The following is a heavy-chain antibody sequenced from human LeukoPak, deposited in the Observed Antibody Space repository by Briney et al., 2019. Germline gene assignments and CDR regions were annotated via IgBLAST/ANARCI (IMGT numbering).Heavy chain of an antibody. D-gene: IGHD1-14*01. Sequence: GGSLRLSCEVSEFPFSIYAMAWVRQAPGQGLEWVSAIDASGSDTYYADSVKGRFTISRDNSKNTVYLQMNSLRAEDTAVYYCADYRKPQGLDYWGQGTLVTVSS. CDR2: IDASGSDT. CDR1: EFPFSIYA. CDR3: ADYRKPQGLDY. V-gene: IGHV3-23*01. J-gene: IGHJ4*02.